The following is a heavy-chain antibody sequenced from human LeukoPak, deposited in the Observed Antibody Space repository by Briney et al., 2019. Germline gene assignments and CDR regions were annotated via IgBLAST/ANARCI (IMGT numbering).Heavy chain of an antibody. Sequence: PSQTLSLTCTVSGGSISSAGYFWNWIRQYPGKGLEWIGYIYYTGIIYYNPSLKSRVTISVDTSKNQFSLKLSSVTAADTAVFYCVRGVRDTIGYYNFDSWGQGTLVTVSS. V-gene: IGHV4-31*03. D-gene: IGHD3-22*01. CDR2: IYYTGII. J-gene: IGHJ4*02. CDR1: GGSISSAGYF. CDR3: VRGVRDTIGYYNFDS.